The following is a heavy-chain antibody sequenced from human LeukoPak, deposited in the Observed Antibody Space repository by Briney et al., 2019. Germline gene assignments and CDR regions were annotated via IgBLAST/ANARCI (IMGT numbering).Heavy chain of an antibody. V-gene: IGHV4-4*07. Sequence: SETLSLTCTVSAGSITNYYWSWIRQPAGKGLEWIGRIYTSGSTNYNPSLKSRVAMSVDTSKNQFSLKVSSVTAADTAVYYCAREDNWNYDYWGQGTLVTVSS. J-gene: IGHJ4*02. CDR2: IYTSGST. D-gene: IGHD1-7*01. CDR3: AREDNWNYDY. CDR1: AGSITNYY.